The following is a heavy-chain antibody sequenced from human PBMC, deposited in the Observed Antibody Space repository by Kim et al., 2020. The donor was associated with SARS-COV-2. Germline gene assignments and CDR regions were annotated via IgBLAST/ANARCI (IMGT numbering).Heavy chain of an antibody. CDR3: ARDGRVYSSSWFDAFDI. V-gene: IGHV3-30*07. J-gene: IGHJ3*02. D-gene: IGHD6-13*01. Sequence: VKGRFTISRDNSKNTLYLQMNARRAEDTAVYYCARDGRVYSSSWFDAFDIWGQGTMVTVSS.